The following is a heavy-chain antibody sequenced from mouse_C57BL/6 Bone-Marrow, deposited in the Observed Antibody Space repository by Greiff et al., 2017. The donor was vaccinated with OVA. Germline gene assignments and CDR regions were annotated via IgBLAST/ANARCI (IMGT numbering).Heavy chain of an antibody. D-gene: IGHD2-3*01. CDR1: GYSITSGYY. Sequence: EVKLMESGPGLVKPSQSLSLTCSVTGYSITSGYYWNWIRQFPGNKLEWMGYISYDGSNNYNPSLKNRISITRDTSKNQFFLKLNSVTTEDTATYYCARGGYDGYDQGFDYWGQGTTLTVSS. J-gene: IGHJ2*01. V-gene: IGHV3-6*01. CDR3: ARGGYDGYDQGFDY. CDR2: ISYDGSN.